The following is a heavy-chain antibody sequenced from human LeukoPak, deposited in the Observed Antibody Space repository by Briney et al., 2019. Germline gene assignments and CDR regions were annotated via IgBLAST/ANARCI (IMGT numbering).Heavy chain of an antibody. CDR3: AREGPLVRLYSSSTYYFDY. J-gene: IGHJ4*02. CDR1: GFTFSSYS. CDR2: ISSSSSYI. Sequence: GGSLTLSCAASGFTFSSYSMNWVRQAPGKGLEWVASISSSSSYIYYADSVKRRFTISRDNAKNSLYLQMNSLRAEDTAVYYCAREGPLVRLYSSSTYYFDYWGQGTLVTVSS. V-gene: IGHV3-21*01. D-gene: IGHD6-13*01.